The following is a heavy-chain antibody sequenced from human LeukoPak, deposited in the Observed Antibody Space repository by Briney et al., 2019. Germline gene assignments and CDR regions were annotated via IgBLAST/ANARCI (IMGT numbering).Heavy chain of an antibody. CDR1: GGSFSGYY. J-gene: IGHJ3*02. CDR2: INHSGSI. Sequence: SETVSLTRAVYGGSFSGYYWSWIPEPPGKGLEWSGEINHSGSINYNPSLKSRCTISVDTSKNQFSLKLSSVTAADAAVYYCARVGDGYKRGAFDIWGQGTMVTVSS. CDR3: ARVGDGYKRGAFDI. V-gene: IGHV4-34*01. D-gene: IGHD5-24*01.